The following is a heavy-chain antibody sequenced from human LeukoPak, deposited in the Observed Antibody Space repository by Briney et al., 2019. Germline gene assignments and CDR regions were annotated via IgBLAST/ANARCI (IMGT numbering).Heavy chain of an antibody. Sequence: SETLSLTCTVSGGSISSYYWSWIRQPPGKGLEWIGYIYYSGNTNYNPSLKSRVTISVDTSKNQFSLKLSSVTAADTAVYYCARDEGMAAAGINYYYAMDVWGQGTTVTVSS. CDR3: ARDEGMAAAGINYYYAMDV. D-gene: IGHD6-13*01. CDR1: GGSISSYY. J-gene: IGHJ6*02. V-gene: IGHV4-59*01. CDR2: IYYSGNT.